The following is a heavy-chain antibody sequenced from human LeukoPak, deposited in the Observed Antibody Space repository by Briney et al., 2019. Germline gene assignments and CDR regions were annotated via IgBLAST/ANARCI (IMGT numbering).Heavy chain of an antibody. CDR3: ATTAVAGSYNWFDP. CDR2: IYPGDSDT. D-gene: IGHD6-19*01. J-gene: IGHJ5*02. Sequence: GGSLKISWKGPGYSFTSYWIGWVRQMPGKGLGWMGIIYPGDSDTRYSPSFQGQVTISADKSISTAYQQWSSLKASDTAMYYCATTAVAGSYNWFDPWGQGTLVTVSS. CDR1: GYSFTSYW. V-gene: IGHV5-51*01.